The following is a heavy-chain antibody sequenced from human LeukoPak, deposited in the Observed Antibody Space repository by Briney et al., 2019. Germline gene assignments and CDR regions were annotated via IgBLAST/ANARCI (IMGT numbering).Heavy chain of an antibody. D-gene: IGHD4-17*01. J-gene: IGHJ5*02. V-gene: IGHV3-23*01. CDR1: GFTFSSYA. Sequence: PGGSLRLSCAASGFTFSSYAMSWVRQAPGKGLEWVSAISGSGGSTYYADSVKGRFTISRDNSKNTLYLQMNSLRAEDTAVYYCAKDSPYYGESPWWFDPWGQGTLVTVSS. CDR2: ISGSGGST. CDR3: AKDSPYYGESPWWFDP.